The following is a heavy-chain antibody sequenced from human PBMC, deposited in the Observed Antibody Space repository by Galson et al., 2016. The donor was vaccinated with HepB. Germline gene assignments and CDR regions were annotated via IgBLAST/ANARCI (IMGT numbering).Heavy chain of an antibody. D-gene: IGHD6-19*01. V-gene: IGHV3-23*01. J-gene: IGHJ3*02. CDR1: GFTFSTYA. CDR2: ISGSGAGT. Sequence: SLRLSCAASGFTFSTYAMSWVRQAPGKGLEWVSAISGSGAGTYYAGSVKGRFTISRDNSKNTLYLQMNSLSAEDTAVYYCAKSQPGYSSGWYTLPIDAFDIWGQGTMVTVSS. CDR3: AKSQPGYSSGWYTLPIDAFDI.